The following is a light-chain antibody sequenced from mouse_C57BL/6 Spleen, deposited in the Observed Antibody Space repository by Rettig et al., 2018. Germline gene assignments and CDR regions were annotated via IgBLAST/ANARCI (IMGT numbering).Light chain of an antibody. J-gene: IGKJ2*01. V-gene: IGKV12-46*01. CDR3: QHFWGTPYT. Sequence: MTQSPASLSVSVGETVTITCRASENIYSNLAWYQQKQGKSPQLLVYAATNLADGVPSRFSGSGSGTQYSLKINSLQSEDFGSYYCQHFWGTPYTFGGGTKLEIK. CDR2: AAT. CDR1: ENIYSN.